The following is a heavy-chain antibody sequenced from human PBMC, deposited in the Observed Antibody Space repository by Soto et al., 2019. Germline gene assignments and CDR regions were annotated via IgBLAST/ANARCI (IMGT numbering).Heavy chain of an antibody. CDR2: IYPGDSDT. V-gene: IGHV5-51*01. CDR1: GYSFTRYW. Sequence: GESLKISCKGAGYSFTRYWIAWVRQMPGEGLEWMGSIYPGDSDTIYSPSFQGQATFSADKSISTAYLQWSSLKAADTAMYYCARVWYGELSNYFDNWRQGTLVTVSS. CDR3: ARVWYGELSNYFDN. D-gene: IGHD3-10*01. J-gene: IGHJ4*02.